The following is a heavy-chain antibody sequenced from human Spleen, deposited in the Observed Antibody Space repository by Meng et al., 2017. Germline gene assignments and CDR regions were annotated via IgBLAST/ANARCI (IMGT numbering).Heavy chain of an antibody. Sequence: GESLKISCAASGFTFSNHALHWVRQAPGKGLEWVAVISYDGLHEYYADSVKGRFTISRDNSKNTLYLQMNSLRAEDTAVYYCARDRPASSGLIDYWGQGTLVTVSS. D-gene: IGHD3-22*01. CDR2: ISYDGLHE. J-gene: IGHJ4*02. V-gene: IGHV3-30*04. CDR1: GFTFSNHA. CDR3: ARDRPASSGLIDY.